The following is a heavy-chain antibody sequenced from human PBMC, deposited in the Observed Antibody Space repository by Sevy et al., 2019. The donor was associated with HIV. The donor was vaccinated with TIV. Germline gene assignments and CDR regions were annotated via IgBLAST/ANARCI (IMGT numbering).Heavy chain of an antibody. CDR1: GFTFSSYA. Sequence: GGSLRLSCSASGFTFSSYAMHWVRQSPGKGLEYVSAIGSNGGSTYYAASLKGRFTLSRDNSKNTLSLQMSGLRAEDTAVYYCVGRGSGRRPFDYWGQGTLVTVSS. D-gene: IGHD3-10*01. CDR2: IGSNGGST. J-gene: IGHJ4*02. V-gene: IGHV3-64D*06. CDR3: VGRGSGRRPFDY.